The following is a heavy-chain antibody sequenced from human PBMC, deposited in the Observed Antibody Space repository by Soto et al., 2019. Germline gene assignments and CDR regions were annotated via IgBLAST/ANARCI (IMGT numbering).Heavy chain of an antibody. D-gene: IGHD6-6*01. J-gene: IGHJ6*02. CDR3: AKDLSFSYSSSSRPVRRYYGMDV. Sequence: PGGSMRLSCAASGFTFDDYAMHWVRQAPGKGLEWVSGISWNSGSIGYADSVKGRFTISRDNAKNSLYLQMKSLRAEDTALYYCAKDLSFSYSSSSRPVRRYYGMDVWGQGTTVTVSS. CDR2: ISWNSGSI. CDR1: GFTFDDYA. V-gene: IGHV3-9*01.